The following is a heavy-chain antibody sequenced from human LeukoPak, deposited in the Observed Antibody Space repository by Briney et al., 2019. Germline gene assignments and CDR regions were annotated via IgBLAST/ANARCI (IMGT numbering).Heavy chain of an antibody. CDR3: ARGVSGAYYTDY. CDR2: IHSTGSSM. J-gene: IGHJ4*02. V-gene: IGHV3-48*04. D-gene: IGHD3-3*01. CDR1: GFTFQNYN. Sequence: PGGSLRLSCAASGFTFQNYNMHWIRQAPGKGLDWISYIHSTGSSMYYADSVKGRFTVSRDNAKNSLYLQMNSLGAEDTSVYFCARGVSGAYYTDYWGQGTLVTVSS.